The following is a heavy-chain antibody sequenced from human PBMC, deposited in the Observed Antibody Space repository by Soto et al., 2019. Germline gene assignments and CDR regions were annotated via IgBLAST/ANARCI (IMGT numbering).Heavy chain of an antibody. CDR3: ARRGTYYDILTGYYPNLYY. J-gene: IGHJ4*02. V-gene: IGHV4-39*01. D-gene: IGHD3-9*01. CDR1: GGSISSSSYY. CDR2: IYYSGST. Sequence: SETLSLTCTVSGGSISSSSYYWGWIRQPPGKGLEWIGSIYYSGSTYYNPSLKSRVTISVDTSKNQFSLKLSSVTAAETAVYYCARRGTYYDILTGYYPNLYYWGQGTLVTVSS.